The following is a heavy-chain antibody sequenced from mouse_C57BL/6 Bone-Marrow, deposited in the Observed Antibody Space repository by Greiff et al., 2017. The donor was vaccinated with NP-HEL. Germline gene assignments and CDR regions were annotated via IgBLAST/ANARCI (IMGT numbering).Heavy chain of an antibody. CDR1: GFSLTSYA. CDR2: IWTGGGT. J-gene: IGHJ1*03. Sequence: VQLQQSGPGLVAPSQSLSITCTVSGFSLTSYAISWVRQPPGKGLEWLGVIWTGGGTNYNSALKSRLSISKDNSKSQVFLKMNSLQTDDTARYYCARKGIYYGPWYFDVWGTGTTVTVSS. D-gene: IGHD2-1*01. CDR3: ARKGIYYGPWYFDV. V-gene: IGHV2-9-1*01.